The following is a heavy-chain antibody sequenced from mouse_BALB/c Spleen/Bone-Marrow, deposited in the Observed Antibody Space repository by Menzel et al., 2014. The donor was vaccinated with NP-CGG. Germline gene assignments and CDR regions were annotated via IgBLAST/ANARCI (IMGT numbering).Heavy chain of an antibody. Sequence: EVMLVESGGGIVQPGGSRKLPCAASGFTFXSFGMHWVRQAPEKGLEWVAYISSGSSTIYYADTVMGRFTISRDNPKNTLFLQMTSLRSEDTAMYYCARSGSSSGYFDYWGQGTTLTVSP. CDR1: GFTFXSFG. V-gene: IGHV5-17*02. CDR3: ARSGSSSGYFDY. D-gene: IGHD1-1*01. CDR2: ISSGSSTI. J-gene: IGHJ2*01.